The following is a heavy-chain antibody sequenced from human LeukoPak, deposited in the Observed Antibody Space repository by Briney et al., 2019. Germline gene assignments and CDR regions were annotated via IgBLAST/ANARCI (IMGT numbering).Heavy chain of an antibody. J-gene: IGHJ5*02. CDR1: GFTFSSYA. V-gene: IGHV3-48*01. Sequence: GGSLRLSCAASGFTFSSYAMSWVRQAPGKGLEWVSYISSSSSLIYYADSVKGRFTISRDNAKNSLYLQMNSLRAEDTAVYYCARVRGYPTRGWFDPWGQGTLVTVSS. CDR2: ISSSSSLI. CDR3: ARVRGYPTRGWFDP. D-gene: IGHD5-12*01.